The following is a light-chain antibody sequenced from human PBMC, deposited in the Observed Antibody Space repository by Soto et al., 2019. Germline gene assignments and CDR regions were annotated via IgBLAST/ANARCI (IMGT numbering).Light chain of an antibody. CDR2: EVS. CDR1: LTDIGTYYY. J-gene: IGLJ2*01. V-gene: IGLV2-8*01. Sequence: QSALTQPPSASGSLGQSVTISCTGTLTDIGTYYYVSWYQQHPGKAPKLIIYEVSERPSGVPDRFSGSKSGNTASLTVFGLQAGDDAYYYCSSYAGTKTLVFGGGTKLTVL. CDR3: SSYAGTKTLV.